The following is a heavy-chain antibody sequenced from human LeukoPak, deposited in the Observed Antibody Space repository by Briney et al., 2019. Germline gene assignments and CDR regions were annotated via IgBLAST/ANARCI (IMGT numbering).Heavy chain of an antibody. J-gene: IGHJ3*02. V-gene: IGHV3-30-3*01. CDR3: ASFVEVVTAIDAAFDI. Sequence: SGGSLRLSCAASGFTFSSYAMHWVREAPGKGLEWVAVISYDGSNKYYADSVKGRFTISRDNSKNTLYLQMNSLRAEDTAVYYCASFVEVVTAIDAAFDIWGQGTMVTVSS. D-gene: IGHD2-21*02. CDR2: ISYDGSNK. CDR1: GFTFSSYA.